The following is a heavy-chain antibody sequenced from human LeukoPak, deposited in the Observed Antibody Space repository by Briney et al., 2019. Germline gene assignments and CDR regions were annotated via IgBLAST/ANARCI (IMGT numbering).Heavy chain of an antibody. CDR1: GFPFSSYW. V-gene: IGHV3-7*01. CDR3: ARDQGYYDSSGYYPKD. Sequence: GGSLRLSCVASGFPFSSYWMTWVRQAPGKGLEWVANIKQDGSKKSYVDSVKGRFTISRDNAKNSLYLQMNSLRAEDTAVYYCARDQGYYDSSGYYPKDWGQGTLVTVSS. D-gene: IGHD3-22*01. CDR2: IKQDGSKK. J-gene: IGHJ4*02.